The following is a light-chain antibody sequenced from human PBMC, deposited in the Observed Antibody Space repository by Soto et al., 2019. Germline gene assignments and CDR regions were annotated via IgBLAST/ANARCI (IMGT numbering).Light chain of an antibody. J-gene: IGKJ5*01. V-gene: IGKV1-13*02. Sequence: AIPLTQSPSSLSASVGDRVTITCRASQGISSALAWYQQKPGKAPKLLIYDASSLERGVPSRFSGSGSGTDFTLNISSLQPEDFAAYYCQQFNSYPITFGQGTGLEIK. CDR1: QGISSA. CDR3: QQFNSYPIT. CDR2: DAS.